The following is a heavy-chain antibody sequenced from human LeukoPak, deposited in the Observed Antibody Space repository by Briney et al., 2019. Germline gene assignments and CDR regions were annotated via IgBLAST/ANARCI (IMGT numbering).Heavy chain of an antibody. J-gene: IGHJ4*02. CDR3: ARMGYYDFWSGYYSLDS. D-gene: IGHD3-3*01. CDR2: ISGYNGDR. Sequence: GASVNVSCKASGYTFTIYGITWVRQAPGQGLEWVGWISGYNGDRKYVQKLQDRVTMTTDTSTSTAYMELRSLRSDDTAIYYCARMGYYDFWSGYYSLDSWGQGTLVTVSS. V-gene: IGHV1-18*01. CDR1: GYTFTIYG.